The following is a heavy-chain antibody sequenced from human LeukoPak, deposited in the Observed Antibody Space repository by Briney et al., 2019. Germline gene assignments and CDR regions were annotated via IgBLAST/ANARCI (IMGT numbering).Heavy chain of an antibody. CDR1: GGSISNTNW. V-gene: IGHV4/OR15-8*01. CDR2: IYHSGST. D-gene: IGHD3-10*01. Sequence: PSETLSLTCGVSGGSISNTNWWTWVRQPPGKGLEWIGEIYHSGSTNYNPSLKSRVTISVDKSKNQFSLKLGSVTAADTAVYYCARTSRINMVLDPWGQGTLVTVSS. J-gene: IGHJ5*02. CDR3: ARTSRINMVLDP.